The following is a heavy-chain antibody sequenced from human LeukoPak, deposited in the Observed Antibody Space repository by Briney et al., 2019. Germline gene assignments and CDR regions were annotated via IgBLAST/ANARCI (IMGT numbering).Heavy chain of an antibody. J-gene: IGHJ4*02. CDR1: GFTFSSYA. Sequence: GGSLGLSCAASGFTFSSYAMHWVRQAPGKGLEWVAVISYDGSNKYYADSVKGRFTISRDNSKNTLYLQMNSLRAEDTAVYYCARDRYGSGSLDYWGQGTLVTVSS. V-gene: IGHV3-30*04. CDR2: ISYDGSNK. CDR3: ARDRYGSGSLDY. D-gene: IGHD3-10*01.